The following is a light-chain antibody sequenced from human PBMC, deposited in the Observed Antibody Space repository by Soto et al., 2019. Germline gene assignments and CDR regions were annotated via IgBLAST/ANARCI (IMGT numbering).Light chain of an antibody. Sequence: DIQMTQSPSSLPATVGDRVTITGRASQSISSYLNWYKQKPGKAPKLLIYAASSLQSGVPSRFSGSGSGTDFTLTISSLKPEDFETYYCQQSYSTLFTFGQGTRLEIK. CDR3: QQSYSTLFT. J-gene: IGKJ5*01. V-gene: IGKV1-39*01. CDR2: AAS. CDR1: QSISSY.